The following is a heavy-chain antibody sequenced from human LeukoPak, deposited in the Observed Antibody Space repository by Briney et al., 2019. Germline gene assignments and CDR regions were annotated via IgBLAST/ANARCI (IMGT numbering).Heavy chain of an antibody. Sequence: AGESLKISCKASGYSFTSYWIGWVRQMPGKGLEWMGIIDPSDSETRYTPSFQGQVTISVDKSLTTAYLQWNSPKASDTAMYYCARQTAMGRSGDYWGQGTLVTVSS. CDR3: ARQTAMGRSGDY. D-gene: IGHD5-18*01. CDR1: GYSFTSYW. V-gene: IGHV5-51*01. CDR2: IDPSDSET. J-gene: IGHJ4*02.